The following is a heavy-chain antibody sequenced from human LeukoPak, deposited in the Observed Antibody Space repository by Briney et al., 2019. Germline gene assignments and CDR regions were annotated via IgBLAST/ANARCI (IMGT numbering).Heavy chain of an antibody. V-gene: IGHV3-21*01. D-gene: IGHD2-15*01. CDR3: ARGNGYCSGGSCPTTRDDY. CDR2: ISSSSSYI. Sequence: GGSLRLSCAASGFTFSSYSMNWVRQAPGKGLEWVSSISSSSSYIYYADSVKGRFTISRDNAKNSLYLQMNSLRAEDTAVYYCARGNGYCSGGSCPTTRDDYWGQGTLVTVSS. J-gene: IGHJ4*02. CDR1: GFTFSSYS.